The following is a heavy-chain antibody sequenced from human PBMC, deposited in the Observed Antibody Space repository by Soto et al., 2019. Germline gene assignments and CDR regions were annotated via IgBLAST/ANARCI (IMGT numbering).Heavy chain of an antibody. CDR1: GFICSSYD. CDR2: ILVDGRT. V-gene: IGHV3-23*01. CDR3: AKETANGGGAFDI. J-gene: IGHJ3*02. D-gene: IGHD2-8*01. Sequence: HPGGSLRLSCAASGFICSSYDMSWVRQAPGKGLEWVSTILVDGRTFYVDSVKGRFTISRDTSQNTVYLQMNSLTAGDTALYYCAKETANGGGAFDICGQGTMVTVSS.